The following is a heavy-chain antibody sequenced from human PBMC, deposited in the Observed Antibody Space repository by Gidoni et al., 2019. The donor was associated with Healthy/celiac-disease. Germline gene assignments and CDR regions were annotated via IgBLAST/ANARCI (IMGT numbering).Heavy chain of an antibody. V-gene: IGHV3-30*18. Sequence: QVQLVESGGGVVHPGRFLRPSPAATGFSCRRQGLHRVRQAPGKGLEWVAVISYDGSNKYYADSVKGRFTISRDNSKNTLYLQMNSLRAEDTAVYYCAKERVDDSGGFHSRDYYFDDWGQGTLVTVSS. D-gene: IGHD3-22*01. J-gene: IGHJ4*02. CDR3: AKERVDDSGGFHSRDYYFDD. CDR1: GFSCRRQG. CDR2: ISYDGSNK.